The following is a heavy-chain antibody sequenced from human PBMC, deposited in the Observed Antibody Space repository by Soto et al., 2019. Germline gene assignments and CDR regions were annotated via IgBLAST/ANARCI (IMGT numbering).Heavy chain of an antibody. CDR1: GFTFSSYA. D-gene: IGHD6-19*01. CDR2: ISGSGGST. J-gene: IGHJ4*02. V-gene: IGHV3-23*01. CDR3: AKTGLMSSGWYVFNY. Sequence: GGSLRLSCAASGFTFSSYATSWVRQAPGKGLEWVSTISGSGGSTYYADSVKGRFTNSRDNSENTLHLQMNSLRAEDTAVYYCAKTGLMSSGWYVFNYWGQGTLVTVSS.